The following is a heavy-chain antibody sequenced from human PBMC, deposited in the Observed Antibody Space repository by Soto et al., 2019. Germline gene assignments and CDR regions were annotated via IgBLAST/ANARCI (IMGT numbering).Heavy chain of an antibody. V-gene: IGHV3-30*18. CDR3: AKDLGRNYYYGMDV. D-gene: IGHD7-27*01. Sequence: PGGSLRLSCAASGFTFRSYGMHWVRQAPGKGLEWVAVMSYDGSNKYYVDSVKGRFTISRDNSKNTLYLQMNSLRAEDTAVYYCAKDLGRNYYYGMDVWGQGTTVTVSS. CDR2: MSYDGSNK. J-gene: IGHJ6*02. CDR1: GFTFRSYG.